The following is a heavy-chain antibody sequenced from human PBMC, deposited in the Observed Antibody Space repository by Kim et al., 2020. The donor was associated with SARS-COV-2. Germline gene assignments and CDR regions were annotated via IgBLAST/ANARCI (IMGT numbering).Heavy chain of an antibody. V-gene: IGHV1-18*04. J-gene: IGHJ4*02. Sequence: ASVKVSCKASGYTFTSYGISWVRQAPGQGLEWMGWISAYNGNTNYAQKLQGRVTMTTDTSTSTTYMELRSLRSDDTAVYYCAREWAYYDILTGYDYWGQGTLVTVSS. CDR2: ISAYNGNT. CDR3: AREWAYYDILTGYDY. CDR1: GYTFTSYG. D-gene: IGHD3-9*01.